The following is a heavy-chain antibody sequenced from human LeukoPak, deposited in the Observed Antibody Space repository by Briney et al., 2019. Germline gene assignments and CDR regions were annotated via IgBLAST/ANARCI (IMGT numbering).Heavy chain of an antibody. CDR1: GGSISSGSYY. CDR3: ARPSDQLLFGIDY. V-gene: IGHV4-39*01. CDR2: IYYSGST. J-gene: IGHJ4*02. Sequence: SETLSLTCTVSGGSISSGSYYWGWIRQPPGKGLEWIGSIYYSGSTYYNPSLKSRVTISVDTSKNQFFLKLSSVTAADTAVYYCARPSDQLLFGIDYWGQGTLVTVSS. D-gene: IGHD2-2*01.